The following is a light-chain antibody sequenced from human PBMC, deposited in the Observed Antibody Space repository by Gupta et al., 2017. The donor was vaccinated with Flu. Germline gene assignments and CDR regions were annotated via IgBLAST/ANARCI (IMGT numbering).Light chain of an antibody. Sequence: DIQVTQSPSSLSASVGDRLTITCQTSQDIAKYLNWYQLKPGKAPKLLIKETSPWQTGVPSRFGGRGCGEYVTFRNSGRQEEDVATYSYRQYYNRPPYTFGQGTKVEI. J-gene: IGKJ2*01. CDR2: ETS. CDR1: QDIAKY. V-gene: IGKV1-33*01. CDR3: RQYYNRPPYT.